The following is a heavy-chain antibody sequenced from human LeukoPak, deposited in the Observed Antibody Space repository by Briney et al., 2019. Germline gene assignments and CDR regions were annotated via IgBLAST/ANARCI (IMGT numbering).Heavy chain of an antibody. CDR1: GYTFTDYF. Sequence: ASVKVSCKASGYTFTDYFLHWVREAPGQGLEWMGWIIPNSGATNYARKFQGRVTMTRDTSISVAYLDLGSLTSDDTAMYYCARDPAIGIDFWGQGTLVTVSS. J-gene: IGHJ4*02. V-gene: IGHV1-2*02. D-gene: IGHD5-18*01. CDR2: IIPNSGAT. CDR3: ARDPAIGIDF.